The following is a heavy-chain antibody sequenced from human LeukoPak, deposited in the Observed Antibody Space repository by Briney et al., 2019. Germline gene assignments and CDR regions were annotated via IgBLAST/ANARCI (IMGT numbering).Heavy chain of an antibody. CDR3: ARSDVLTAYAMAL. D-gene: IGHD3-9*01. J-gene: IGHJ4*02. Sequence: SETLSLTCTVSGGSIISYYWSWIRQPPGKGLEWIGYMYYSGATNYNPSLKSRVTMSADTSMTHFSLQLSSVTVADTAVYYCARSDVLTAYAMALWGQGTLVIVSS. V-gene: IGHV4-59*08. CDR1: GGSIISYY. CDR2: MYYSGAT.